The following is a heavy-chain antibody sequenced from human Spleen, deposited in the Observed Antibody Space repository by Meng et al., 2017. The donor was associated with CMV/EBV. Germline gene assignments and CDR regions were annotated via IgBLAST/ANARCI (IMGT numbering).Heavy chain of an antibody. J-gene: IGHJ6*02. V-gene: IGHV3-74*01. Sequence: GESLKISCAASGFTFSSYWMHWVRQAPGKGLVWVSRINSDGSSTSYADSVKGRFTISRDNAKNTLYLQMNSLRAEDTAVYYCAKGRNSSSPSSYGMDVWGQGTTVTVSS. CDR2: INSDGSST. CDR1: GFTFSSYW. D-gene: IGHD2-2*01. CDR3: AKGRNSSSPSSYGMDV.